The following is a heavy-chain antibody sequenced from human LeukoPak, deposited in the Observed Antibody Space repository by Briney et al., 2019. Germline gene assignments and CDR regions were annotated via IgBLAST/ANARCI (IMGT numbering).Heavy chain of an antibody. Sequence: SETLSLTCTVSGGSIRSYYWSWIRQPPGKGLEWIAYIYYSGSTNYNPSLKSRVTISVDTSKNQFSLKLSSVTAADTAVYYCARTYGSGHMDVWGKGTTVTISS. V-gene: IGHV4-59*12. CDR2: IYYSGST. CDR1: GGSIRSYY. J-gene: IGHJ6*03. CDR3: ARTYGSGHMDV. D-gene: IGHD3-10*01.